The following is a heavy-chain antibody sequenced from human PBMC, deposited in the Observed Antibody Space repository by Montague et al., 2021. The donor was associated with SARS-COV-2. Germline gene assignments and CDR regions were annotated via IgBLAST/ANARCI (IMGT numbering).Heavy chain of an antibody. Sequence: SETLSLTCTVSSGSISSYYWSWIRQPPGKGLEWIGYIYYSGSTNSNPSLKSRVTISVDTSKNQFSLKLSSVTAADTAVYYCARGSGWMGNAFDIWGQGTMVTVSS. D-gene: IGHD6-19*01. V-gene: IGHV4-59*01. CDR2: IYYSGST. J-gene: IGHJ3*02. CDR1: SGSISSYY. CDR3: ARGSGWMGNAFDI.